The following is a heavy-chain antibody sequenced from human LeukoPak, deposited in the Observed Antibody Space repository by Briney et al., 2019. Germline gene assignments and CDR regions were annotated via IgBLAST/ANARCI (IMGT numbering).Heavy chain of an antibody. Sequence: GGSLRLSCAASGFTFSSYGMHWVRQAPGKGLEWVAFIRYDGSNKYYADSVKGRFTISRDNSKNTLYLQMNSLRAEDTAVYYCARVGGLSPNSFDIWGQGTMVTVSS. D-gene: IGHD3-16*01. V-gene: IGHV3-30*02. CDR2: IRYDGSNK. CDR1: GFTFSSYG. CDR3: ARVGGLSPNSFDI. J-gene: IGHJ3*02.